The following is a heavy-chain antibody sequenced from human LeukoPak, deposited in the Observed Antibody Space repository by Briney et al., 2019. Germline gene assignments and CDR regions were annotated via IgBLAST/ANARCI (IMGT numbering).Heavy chain of an antibody. CDR1: GGTFSSYA. CDR3: ARGQESQWLVHY. J-gene: IGHJ4*02. V-gene: IGHV1-2*02. Sequence: ASVKVSCKASGGTFSSYAISWVRQAPGQGLEWMGWINPNSGGTNYAQKFQGRVTMTRDTSISTAYMELSRLRSDDTAVYYCARGQESQWLVHYWGQGTLVTVSS. CDR2: INPNSGGT. D-gene: IGHD6-19*01.